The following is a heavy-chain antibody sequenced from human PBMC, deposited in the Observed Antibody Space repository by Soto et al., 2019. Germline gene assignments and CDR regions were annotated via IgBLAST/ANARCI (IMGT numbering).Heavy chain of an antibody. Sequence: PSETLSLTCAVYGGSFSGYYWSWIHQPPGKGLEWIGEINHSGSTNYNPSLKSRVTISVDTSKNQFSLKLSSVTAADTAVYYCARDPYYDYVWGSYRSPYYFDYWGQGTLVTVSS. CDR3: ARDPYYDYVWGSYRSPYYFDY. V-gene: IGHV4-34*01. J-gene: IGHJ4*02. CDR2: INHSGST. CDR1: GGSFSGYY. D-gene: IGHD3-16*02.